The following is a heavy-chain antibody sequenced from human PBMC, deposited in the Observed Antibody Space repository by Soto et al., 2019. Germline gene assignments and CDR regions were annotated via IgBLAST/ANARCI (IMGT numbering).Heavy chain of an antibody. CDR3: ARDRPLRYSSSWYSNFDY. V-gene: IGHV1-18*01. D-gene: IGHD6-13*01. CDR2: ISAYNGNT. Sequence: QVQLVQSGAEVKKPGASVKVSCKASGYTFTSYGISWVRQAPGQGLEWMGWISAYNGNTNYAQKLQGRVTMTTDTSTSTAYMELRSLRSDDTAVYYSARDRPLRYSSSWYSNFDYWGQGTLVTVSS. CDR1: GYTFTSYG. J-gene: IGHJ4*02.